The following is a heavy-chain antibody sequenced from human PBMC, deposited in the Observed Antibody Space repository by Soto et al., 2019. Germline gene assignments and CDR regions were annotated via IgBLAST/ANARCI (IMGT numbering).Heavy chain of an antibody. CDR3: ARAARTLRGVVDY. Sequence: QVQLQESGPGLVKSSQTLPLTRTVSGGSISSGYYYWTWVRQPPGKGLEWIGYIFYSGNTYYNPSLESRVTISIDTSTHQFSLKLTSVTDADTAVYYCARAARTLRGVVDYWGQGTLVTISS. V-gene: IGHV4-30-4*01. CDR2: IFYSGNT. CDR1: GGSISSGYYY. D-gene: IGHD3-10*01. J-gene: IGHJ4*02.